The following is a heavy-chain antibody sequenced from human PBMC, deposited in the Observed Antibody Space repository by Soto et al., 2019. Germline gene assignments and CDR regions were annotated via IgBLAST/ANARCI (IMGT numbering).Heavy chain of an antibody. Sequence: QVHLVASGGGLVKPGGSLRLSCVASGITLSDNYMTWIRQAPGKGLEWLSYISNSDYTTYYADSVKGRFTISRDNAKNSLYLQLNGLRVEDTAVYYRASGKWSLDYWGQGILVTVSS. CDR2: ISNSDYTT. D-gene: IGHD2-8*01. V-gene: IGHV3-11*01. CDR3: ASGKWSLDY. CDR1: GITLSDNY. J-gene: IGHJ4*02.